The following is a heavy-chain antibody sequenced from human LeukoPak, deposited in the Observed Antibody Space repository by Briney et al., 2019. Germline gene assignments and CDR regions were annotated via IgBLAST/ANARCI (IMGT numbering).Heavy chain of an antibody. D-gene: IGHD2-2*01. CDR2: INHSGST. V-gene: IGHV4-34*01. CDR1: GGSFSGYY. Sequence: SETLSLTCAVYGGSFSGYYWSWIRQPPGKGLEWIGEINHSGSTNYNPSLKSRVTISVDTSKNQFSLKLSSVTAADTAVYYCAGRPCSSTSCYPGRRAFDIWGQGTMVTVSS. J-gene: IGHJ3*02. CDR3: AGRPCSSTSCYPGRRAFDI.